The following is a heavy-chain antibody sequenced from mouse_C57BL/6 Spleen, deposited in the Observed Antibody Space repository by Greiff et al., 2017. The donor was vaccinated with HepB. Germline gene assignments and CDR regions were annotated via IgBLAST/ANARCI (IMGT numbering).Heavy chain of an antibody. CDR2: FYPGSGSI. CDR3: ARHEGGLYDCYYGYAMDY. CDR1: GYTFTEYT. Sequence: QVQLQQSGAELVKPGASVKLSCKASGYTFTEYTIHWVKQRSGQGLEWIGWFYPGSGSIKYNEKFKDKATLTADKSSSTVYMELSRLTSEDSAVYFCARHEGGLYDCYYGYAMDYWGQGTSVTVSS. J-gene: IGHJ4*01. V-gene: IGHV1-62-2*01. D-gene: IGHD2-3*01.